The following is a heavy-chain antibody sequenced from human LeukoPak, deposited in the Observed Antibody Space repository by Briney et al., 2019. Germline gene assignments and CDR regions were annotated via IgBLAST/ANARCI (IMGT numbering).Heavy chain of an antibody. CDR1: GFTFSSYA. Sequence: PGGSLRLSCAASGFTFSSYAMSWVRQAPGKGLEWVSAISGSGGSTYYADSVKGRFTISRDNSKNTLYLQMNSLRAEDTAVYYCAKDPPYYDFGDYGMDVWGQGTTVTVSS. CDR3: AKDPPYYDFGDYGMDV. D-gene: IGHD3-3*01. V-gene: IGHV3-23*01. CDR2: ISGSGGST. J-gene: IGHJ6*02.